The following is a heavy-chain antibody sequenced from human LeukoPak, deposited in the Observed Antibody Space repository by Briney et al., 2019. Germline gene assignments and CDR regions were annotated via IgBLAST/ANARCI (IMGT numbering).Heavy chain of an antibody. CDR2: ISGSGGST. D-gene: IGHD3-9*01. J-gene: IGHJ4*02. Sequence: GGSLGLSCAASGFTFSSYAMSWVRQAPGKGLEWVSAISGSGGSTYYADSVKGRFTISRDNSKNTLYLQMNSLRAEDTAVYYCARGGPEEDDILTGSHDYWGQGTLVTVSS. CDR1: GFTFSSYA. CDR3: ARGGPEEDDILTGSHDY. V-gene: IGHV3-23*01.